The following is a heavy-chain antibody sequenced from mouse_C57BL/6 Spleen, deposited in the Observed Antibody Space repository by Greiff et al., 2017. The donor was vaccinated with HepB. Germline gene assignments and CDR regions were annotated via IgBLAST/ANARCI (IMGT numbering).Heavy chain of an antibody. CDR3: ARIEGTGRLYAMDY. CDR1: GYTFTSYW. Sequence: VQLQQSGAELVRPGTSVKLSCKASGYTFTSYWMHWVKQRPGQGLEWIGVIDPSDSYTNYNQKFKGKATLTVDTSSSTAYMQLSSLTSEDSAVYYCARIEGTGRLYAMDYWGQGTSVTVSS. CDR2: IDPSDSYT. V-gene: IGHV1-59*01. D-gene: IGHD3-3*01. J-gene: IGHJ4*01.